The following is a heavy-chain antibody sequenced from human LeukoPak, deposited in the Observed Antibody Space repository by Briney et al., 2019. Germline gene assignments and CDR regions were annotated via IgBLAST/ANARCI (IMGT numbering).Heavy chain of an antibody. Sequence: GASVKVSCKASGGTFSNYAISWVRQAPGQGLEWMGRIIPILGIANYALQFQGRVTITADKSTSTAYVELSSLRSEDTAMYYCARDGSRDGYNSGIYYYYYYMDVWGKGTTVTVSS. V-gene: IGHV1-69*04. CDR1: GGTFSNYA. CDR2: IIPILGIA. J-gene: IGHJ6*03. D-gene: IGHD5-24*01. CDR3: ARDGSRDGYNSGIYYYYYYMDV.